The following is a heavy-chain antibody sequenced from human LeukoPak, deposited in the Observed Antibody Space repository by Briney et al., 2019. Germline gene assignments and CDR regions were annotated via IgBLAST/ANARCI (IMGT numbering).Heavy chain of an antibody. CDR2: IYYSGTT. Sequence: SETLSLTCTVSGGSISNYYWSWIRQPPGKGLEWIGFIYYSGTTHYNPSLKCRVTMSVATSNNQFSLRLSSVTAADTAIYYCARHSGASPHYFDYWGQGALVTVSS. V-gene: IGHV4-59*08. CDR1: GGSISNYY. J-gene: IGHJ4*02. CDR3: ARHSGASPHYFDY. D-gene: IGHD1-26*01.